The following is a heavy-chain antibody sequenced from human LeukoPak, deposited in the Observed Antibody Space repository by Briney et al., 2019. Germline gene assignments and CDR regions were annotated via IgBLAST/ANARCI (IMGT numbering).Heavy chain of an antibody. CDR2: ISADGTVT. CDR1: GFTFNIYG. V-gene: IGHV3-23*01. Sequence: GSLRLSCAAFGFTFNIYGMSWVRQAPRKGLEWVSSISADGTVTLYADSVKGRFTISRDNSRTTLHLQMNSLRAEDTAVYYCAKGAGSSWFDYWGQGTLVTVSS. CDR3: AKGAGSSWFDY. D-gene: IGHD6-13*01. J-gene: IGHJ4*02.